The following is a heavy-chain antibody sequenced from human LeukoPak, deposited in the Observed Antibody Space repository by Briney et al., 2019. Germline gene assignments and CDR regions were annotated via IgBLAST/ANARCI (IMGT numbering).Heavy chain of an antibody. V-gene: IGHV4-30-4*08. CDR3: ARDGSVVVPAAMGAFDI. J-gene: IGHJ3*02. D-gene: IGHD2-2*01. Sequence: TSETPSLTCTVSGGSISSGDYYWSWIRQPPGKGLEWIGYIYYSGSTYYNPSLKSRVTISVDTSKNQFSLKLSSVTAADTAVYYCARDGSVVVPAAMGAFDIWGQGTMVTVSS. CDR1: GGSISSGDYY. CDR2: IYYSGST.